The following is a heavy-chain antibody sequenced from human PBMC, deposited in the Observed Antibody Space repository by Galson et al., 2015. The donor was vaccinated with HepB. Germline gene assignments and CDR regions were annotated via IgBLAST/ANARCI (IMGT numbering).Heavy chain of an antibody. V-gene: IGHV4-59*01. J-gene: IGHJ6*02. Sequence: ETLSLTCTVSGGSISSYYWSWIRQPPGKGLERIGYIYYSGSTNYNPSLKSRVTISVDTSKNQFSLKLSSLTAADTAVYYCARDGRADYGDYRNGMDVWGQGTTVTVSS. D-gene: IGHD4-17*01. CDR3: ARDGRADYGDYRNGMDV. CDR2: IYYSGST. CDR1: GGSISSYY.